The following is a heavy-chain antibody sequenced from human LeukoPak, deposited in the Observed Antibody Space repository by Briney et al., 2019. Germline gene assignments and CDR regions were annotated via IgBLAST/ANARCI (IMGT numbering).Heavy chain of an antibody. J-gene: IGHJ6*02. Sequence: PGGSLTLSCAASGFTFSSYGMHWVRQAPGKGLEWVAVISYDGSNKYYADSVKGRFTISRDNSKNTLYLQMNSLRAEDTAVYYCAKDKQLGDYGMDVWGQGTTVTVSS. CDR3: AKDKQLGDYGMDV. CDR1: GFTFSSYG. D-gene: IGHD6-6*01. CDR2: ISYDGSNK. V-gene: IGHV3-30*18.